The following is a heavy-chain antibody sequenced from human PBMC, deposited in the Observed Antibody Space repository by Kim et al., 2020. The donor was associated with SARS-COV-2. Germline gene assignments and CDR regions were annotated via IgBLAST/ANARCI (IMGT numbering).Heavy chain of an antibody. J-gene: IGHJ4*02. CDR1: GFIFSNYW. V-gene: IGHV3-74*01. CDR3: TRVTGITDRFDV. D-gene: IGHD1-7*01. CDR2: IYGDGRTS. Sequence: GGSLRLSCEASGFIFSNYWMHWVRQVPGKGLVWVSGIYGDGRTSRYADSVVGRFTMSRDNAKNTLYLQMNSVRAEDTAVYYCTRVTGITDRFDVWGQGALVTVSS.